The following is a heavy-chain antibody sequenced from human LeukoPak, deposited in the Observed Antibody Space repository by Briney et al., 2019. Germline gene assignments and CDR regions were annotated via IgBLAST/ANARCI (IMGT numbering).Heavy chain of an antibody. D-gene: IGHD3-10*01. CDR3: ARDQYYYGSGSTSYYFDY. Sequence: SETLSLTCAVYAESFSDYYWSWIRQPPGKGLEWIGEINHSGSTNYNPSLKTRVTISIDTSNNQFSLKLSSVTAADTAVYYCARDQYYYGSGSTSYYFDYWGQGTLVTVSS. J-gene: IGHJ4*02. CDR2: INHSGST. CDR1: AESFSDYY. V-gene: IGHV4-34*01.